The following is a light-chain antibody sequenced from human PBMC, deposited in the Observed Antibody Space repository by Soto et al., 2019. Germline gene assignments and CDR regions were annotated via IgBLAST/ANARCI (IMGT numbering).Light chain of an antibody. V-gene: IGLV2-14*01. Sequence: QSALTQAASVSGSPGQSITISCTGTSSDVGGYNYVSWYQQHPGKAPKLMIYEVSNRPSGVSNRFSGSKSGNTASLTISGLQAEDEADYYCSSYTSSSIVYVFGTGTKVTVL. J-gene: IGLJ1*01. CDR2: EVS. CDR3: SSYTSSSIVYV. CDR1: SSDVGGYNY.